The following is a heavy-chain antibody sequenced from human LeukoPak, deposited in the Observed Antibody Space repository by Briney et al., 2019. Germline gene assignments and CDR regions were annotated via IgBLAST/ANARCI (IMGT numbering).Heavy chain of an antibody. CDR2: IYYNGST. V-gene: IGHV4-59*08. CDR3: ARGARAGYNLEPFDY. Sequence: SETLSLTCTVSGGSISGYYWSWIRQPPGKGLEWIGYIYYNGSTKYNPSLKSRVTISVDTSKNQFSLKLSSVTAADTAVYYCARGARAGYNLEPFDYWGQGTLVTVSS. D-gene: IGHD5-24*01. J-gene: IGHJ4*02. CDR1: GGSISGYY.